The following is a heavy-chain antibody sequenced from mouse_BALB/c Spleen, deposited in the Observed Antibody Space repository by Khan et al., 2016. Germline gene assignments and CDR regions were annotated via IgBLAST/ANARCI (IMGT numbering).Heavy chain of an antibody. J-gene: IGHJ2*01. V-gene: IGHV4-1*02. CDR3: TRLYYYDCSDY. D-gene: IGHD1-1*01. CDR2: INPDSSTI. Sequence: EVKLLESGGGLVQPGGSQKLSCAASGFDFSGYWMSWVRQAPGKGLEWLGVINPDSSTINYAPSLKGKIIISRDNANNTLYLRRNKMSSEDTALYYCTRLYYYDCSDYWSPGTILTVSS. CDR1: GFDFSGYW.